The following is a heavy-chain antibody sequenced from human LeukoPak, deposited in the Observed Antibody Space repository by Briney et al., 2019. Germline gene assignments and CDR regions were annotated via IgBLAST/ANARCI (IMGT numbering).Heavy chain of an antibody. Sequence: SETLSLTCTVSGGSISSYYWSWIRQPPGKGLEWIGYIYYSGSTNYNPSLKSRVTISVDTSKNQFSLKPSSVTAADTAVYYCAREYSSGYYFDYWGQGTLVTVSS. CDR3: AREYSSGYYFDY. J-gene: IGHJ4*02. V-gene: IGHV4-59*01. D-gene: IGHD6-19*01. CDR2: IYYSGST. CDR1: GGSISSYY.